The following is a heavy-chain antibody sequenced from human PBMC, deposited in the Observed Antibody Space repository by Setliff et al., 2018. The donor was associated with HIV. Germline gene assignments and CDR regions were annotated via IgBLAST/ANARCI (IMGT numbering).Heavy chain of an antibody. CDR1: GFTFTSSA. CDR2: IVVGSGNT. D-gene: IGHD3-22*01. CDR3: ARDLDSSGYGDAFDI. V-gene: IGHV1-58*01. J-gene: IGHJ3*02. Sequence: GASVKVSCKASGFTFTSSAVQWVRQARGQRLEWIGWIVVGSGNTNYAQKFQERVTITRDMSTSTAYMELRSLRSDDTAVYYCARDLDSSGYGDAFDIWGQGTMVTVSS.